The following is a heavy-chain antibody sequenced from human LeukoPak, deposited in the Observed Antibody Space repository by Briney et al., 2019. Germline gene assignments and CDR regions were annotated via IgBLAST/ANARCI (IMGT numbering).Heavy chain of an antibody. V-gene: IGHV3-15*01. CDR1: GFTFSNAW. CDR3: TTDLGYHYYGTGSYVEPNWFDP. J-gene: IGHJ5*02. CDR2: IKSKTDGGTT. Sequence: GGSLRLSCAASGFTFSNAWMSWVRQAPGKGLEWVGRIKSKTDGGTTDYAAPVKGRFTISRDDSKNTLYLQMNSLKTEDTAVYYCTTDLGYHYYGTGSYVEPNWFDPWGQGTLVTVSS. D-gene: IGHD3-10*01.